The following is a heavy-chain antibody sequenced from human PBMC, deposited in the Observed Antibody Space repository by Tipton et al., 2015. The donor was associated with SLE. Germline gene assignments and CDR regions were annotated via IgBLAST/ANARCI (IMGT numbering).Heavy chain of an antibody. J-gene: IGHJ4*02. D-gene: IGHD1-1*01. CDR1: GGSISSYY. V-gene: IGHV4-4*07. Sequence: TLSLTCTVSGGSISSYYWSWIRQPAGKGLEWIGRIYTSGDTNYNPSLKTRVTMSVDTSKNQFSLKLSSVTAADTAVYYCAREERPGGLDYWGQGTLVTVSS. CDR3: AREERPGGLDY. CDR2: IYTSGDT.